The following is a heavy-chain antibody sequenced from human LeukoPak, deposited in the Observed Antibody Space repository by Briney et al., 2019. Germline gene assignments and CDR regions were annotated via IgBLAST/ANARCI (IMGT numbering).Heavy chain of an antibody. V-gene: IGHV1-18*01. D-gene: IGHD2-2*02. CDR1: GYTFSNYG. CDR3: ARDSIVVVPADIDY. J-gene: IGHJ4*02. Sequence: ASVKVSCKASGYTFSNYGISWVRQAPGQGLEYMGWISAYNGNTNYAQKLQGRVTMTTDTSTSTAYMELRSLRSDDTAVYYCARDSIVVVPADIDYWGQGTLVTVSS. CDR2: ISAYNGNT.